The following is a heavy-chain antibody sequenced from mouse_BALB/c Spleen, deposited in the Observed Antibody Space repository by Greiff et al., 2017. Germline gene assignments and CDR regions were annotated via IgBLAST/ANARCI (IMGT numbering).Heavy chain of an antibody. CDR1: GFTFSSYY. V-gene: IGHV5-6-2*01. CDR3: ARLWSYAMDY. Sequence: EVKLMESGGGLVKLGGSLKLSCAASGFTFSSYYMSWVRQTPEKRLELVAAINSNGGSTYYPDTVKGRFTISRDNAKNTLYLQMSSLKSEDTAVYYCARLWSYAMDYWGQGTSVTVSS. J-gene: IGHJ4*01. CDR2: INSNGGST. D-gene: IGHD1-1*02.